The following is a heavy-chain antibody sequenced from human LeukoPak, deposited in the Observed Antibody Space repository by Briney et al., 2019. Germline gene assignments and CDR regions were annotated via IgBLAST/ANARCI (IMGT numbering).Heavy chain of an antibody. Sequence: SETLSLTCTVSGGSISSGAYYWSWIRQHPEKGLEWIGYIYDSGSTYYNPSLKSRITTSVDTSKNQFSLKLSSVTAADTAVYYCASLPRGYDYGYKWFDPWGQGTLVTVSS. V-gene: IGHV4-31*03. D-gene: IGHD5-18*01. J-gene: IGHJ5*02. CDR3: ASLPRGYDYGYKWFDP. CDR1: GGSISSGAYY. CDR2: IYDSGST.